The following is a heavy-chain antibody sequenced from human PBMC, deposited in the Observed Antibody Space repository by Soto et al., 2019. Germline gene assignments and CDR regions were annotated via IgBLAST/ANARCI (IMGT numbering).Heavy chain of an antibody. CDR1: GFTFSSYG. CDR2: IWYDGSNK. D-gene: IGHD6-13*01. J-gene: IGHJ4*02. Sequence: QVQLVESGGGVVQPGRSLRLSCAASGFTFSSYGMHWVRQAPGKGLEWVAVIWYDGSNKYYADSVKGRFTISRDNSKNTLYLQMNSLRAEDTAVYYCARDALGKGIAAAGTFRKRGYFDYWGQGTLVTVSS. CDR3: ARDALGKGIAAAGTFRKRGYFDY. V-gene: IGHV3-33*01.